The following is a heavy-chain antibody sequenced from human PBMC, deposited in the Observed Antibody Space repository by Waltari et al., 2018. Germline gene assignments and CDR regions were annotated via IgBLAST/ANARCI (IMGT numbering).Heavy chain of an antibody. CDR3: ARRALDDSSGYSKPYYYYYYMDV. D-gene: IGHD3-22*01. CDR2: IYYSGST. CDR1: GGSISSYY. J-gene: IGHJ6*03. V-gene: IGHV4-59*08. Sequence: QVQLQESGPGLVKPSETLSLTCTVSGGSISSYYWSWIRQPPGKGLEWIGYIYYSGSTNYNPSLMSRVTISVDTSKNQFSLKLSSVTAADTAVYYCARRALDDSSGYSKPYYYYYYMDVWGKGTTVTISS.